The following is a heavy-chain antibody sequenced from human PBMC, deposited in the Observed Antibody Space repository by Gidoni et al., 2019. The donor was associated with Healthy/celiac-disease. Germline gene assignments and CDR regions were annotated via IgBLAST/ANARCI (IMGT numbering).Heavy chain of an antibody. D-gene: IGHD2-2*01. CDR3: ARGGRTVGYCSSTSCSRPYYYYGMDV. V-gene: IGHV4-34*01. Sequence: QVQLQQWGAGLLKPSETLSLTCAVYGGSFSGYYWSWISQPPGKGLELIGEINHSGSTNYTPSLNSRVTISVDTSKNQFSLKLSSVTAADTAVYYCARGGRTVGYCSSTSCSRPYYYYGMDVWGQGTTVTVSS. CDR2: INHSGST. J-gene: IGHJ6*02. CDR1: GGSFSGYY.